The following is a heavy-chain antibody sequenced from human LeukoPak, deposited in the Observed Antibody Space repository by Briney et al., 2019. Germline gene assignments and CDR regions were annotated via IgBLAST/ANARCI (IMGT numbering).Heavy chain of an antibody. CDR3: ARVDDLDAFDT. J-gene: IGHJ3*02. V-gene: IGHV3-53*05. CDR2: IYSGGST. Sequence: GGSLRLSCAASGFTVNSNYMSWVRQAPGKGLKWVSVIYSGGSTYYADSVKGRFTISRDNSNNTLYLQMNSLRAEDTAVYYCARVDDLDAFDTWGQGTMVTVSS. D-gene: IGHD2-2*03. CDR1: GFTVNSNY.